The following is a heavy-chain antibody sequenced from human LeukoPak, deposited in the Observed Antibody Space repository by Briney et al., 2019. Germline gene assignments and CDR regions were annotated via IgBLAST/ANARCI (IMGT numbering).Heavy chain of an antibody. D-gene: IGHD1/OR15-1a*01. CDR3: ARESTTLGSPYYFDF. Sequence: NPSETLSLTCTVSGGSMTYYFWSWVRQPAGKGLEWIGRIYTNDNSNYNPSLKSRVTMSIDTSKNQFSLRLRSVTAADTAIYYCARESTTLGSPYYFDFWGPGTWVTVSS. J-gene: IGHJ4*02. CDR2: IYTNDNS. CDR1: GGSMTYYF. V-gene: IGHV4-4*07.